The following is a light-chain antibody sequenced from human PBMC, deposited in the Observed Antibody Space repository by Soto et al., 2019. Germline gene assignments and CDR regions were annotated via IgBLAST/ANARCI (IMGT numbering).Light chain of an antibody. CDR1: SGDIGRSKF. J-gene: IGLJ3*02. V-gene: IGLV2-14*01. Sequence: QSVLTQPASVSGSPGQSITISCTGASGDIGRSKFVSWYQQQPGKAPTLMIYEVTNRPSGISNRFSGSKSGNTASLTISGPQVEDEEMSVCSSAISPGSIMVFGGGTKVTVL. CDR3: SSAISPGSIMV. CDR2: EVT.